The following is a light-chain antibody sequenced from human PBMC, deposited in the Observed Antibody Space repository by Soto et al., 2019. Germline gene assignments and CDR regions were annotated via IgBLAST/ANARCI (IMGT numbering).Light chain of an antibody. CDR2: GNS. Sequence: QSVLTQPPSVSGAPGQRVTISCTGSSSNIGAGYDVHWYQQLPGTAPKLLIYGNSNRPSGVPDRFPGSKSGTSASLAITGLLAEDDADYYCQSYDSSLSGNVVFGGGTKLTLL. V-gene: IGLV1-40*01. CDR3: QSYDSSLSGNVV. CDR1: SSNIGAGYD. J-gene: IGLJ2*01.